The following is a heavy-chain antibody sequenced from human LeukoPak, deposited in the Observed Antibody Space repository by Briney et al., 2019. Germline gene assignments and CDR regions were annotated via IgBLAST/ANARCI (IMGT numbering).Heavy chain of an antibody. J-gene: IGHJ2*01. Sequence: ASVKVSCKASGYTFTSYDINWVRQATGQGLEWMGWMNPNSGNTGYAQKFQGRVTITRNTSISTAYMELSSLRSEDTAVYYCARAQTGDGYFDLWGRGTLDTVFS. D-gene: IGHD7-27*01. CDR1: GYTFTSYD. CDR2: MNPNSGNT. CDR3: ARAQTGDGYFDL. V-gene: IGHV1-8*03.